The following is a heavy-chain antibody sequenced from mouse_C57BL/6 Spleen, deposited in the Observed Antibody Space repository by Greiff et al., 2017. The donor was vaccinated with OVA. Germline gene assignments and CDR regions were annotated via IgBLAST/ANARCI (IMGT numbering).Heavy chain of an antibody. J-gene: IGHJ1*03. CDR3: ARDRDYGSSNWYFDV. CDR2: IYPGDGDT. V-gene: IGHV1-80*01. CDR1: GYAFSSYW. Sequence: VQLQQSGAELVKPGASVKISCKASGYAFSSYWMNWVKQRPGKGLEWIGQIYPGDGDTNYNGKFKGKATLTADKYSSTAYMQLSSLTSEDSAVYFCARDRDYGSSNWYFDVWGTGTTVTVSS. D-gene: IGHD1-1*01.